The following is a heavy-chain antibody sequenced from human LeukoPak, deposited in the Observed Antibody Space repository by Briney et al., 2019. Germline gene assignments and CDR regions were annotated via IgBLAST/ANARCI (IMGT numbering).Heavy chain of an antibody. CDR1: GGTFSSYA. CDR2: IIPIFGTA. V-gene: IGHV1-69*13. D-gene: IGHD5-24*01. CDR3: AREIDRDDYNRFFDY. Sequence: ASVKVSCKASGGTFSSYAISWVRQAPGQGLEWMGGIIPIFGTANYAQKFQGRVTITADESTSTAYMELSSLRSEDTAVYYCAREIDRDDYNRFFDYWGQGTLVTVSS. J-gene: IGHJ4*02.